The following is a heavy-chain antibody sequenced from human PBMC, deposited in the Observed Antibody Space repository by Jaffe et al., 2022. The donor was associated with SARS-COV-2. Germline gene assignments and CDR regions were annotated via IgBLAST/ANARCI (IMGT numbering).Heavy chain of an antibody. D-gene: IGHD6-13*01. Sequence: EVQLVESGGGLVQPGGSLRLSCAASGFTFSSYAMHWVRQAPGKGLEYVSAISSNGGSTYYANSVKGRFTISRDNSKNTLYLQMGSLRAEDMAVYYCARDQENKQPLDSVAFDIWGQGTMVTVSS. J-gene: IGHJ3*02. CDR1: GFTFSSYA. CDR2: ISSNGGST. CDR3: ARDQENKQPLDSVAFDI. V-gene: IGHV3-64*01.